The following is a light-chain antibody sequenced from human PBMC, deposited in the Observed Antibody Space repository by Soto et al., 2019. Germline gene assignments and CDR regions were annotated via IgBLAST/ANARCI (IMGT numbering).Light chain of an antibody. CDR1: SSDVGGYNY. CDR3: SSYTSSNILI. Sequence: QSALTQPASVSGSPGQSITISCTGTSSDVGGYNYVSWYQLYPGKAPKLIIYEVGNRPSGVSNRFSGSKSGNTASLTISGLQAEDEADYYCSSYTSSNILIFGTGTKVTVL. J-gene: IGLJ1*01. V-gene: IGLV2-14*01. CDR2: EVG.